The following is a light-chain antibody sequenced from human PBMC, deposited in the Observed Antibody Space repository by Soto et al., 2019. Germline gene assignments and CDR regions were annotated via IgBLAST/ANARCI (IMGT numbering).Light chain of an antibody. Sequence: EIVMPQSPATLSVSPGERATLSCRASQSVSSNLAWYQQKPGQAPRILIYGASTMATGIPARFSGSGSGTEVTLTISSLQSEDFAVYYGQQYNNWPLYTVGQGTKLESK. CDR2: GAS. CDR3: QQYNNWPLYT. CDR1: QSVSSN. J-gene: IGKJ2*01. V-gene: IGKV3-15*01.